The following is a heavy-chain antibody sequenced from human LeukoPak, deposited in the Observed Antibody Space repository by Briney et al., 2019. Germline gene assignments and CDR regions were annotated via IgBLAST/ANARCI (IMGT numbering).Heavy chain of an antibody. CDR2: IYYSGST. CDR1: GGSISSYY. D-gene: IGHD1-26*01. CDR3: ASASGSYSRAYYFDY. V-gene: IGHV4-59*01. Sequence: PSETLSLTCTVSGGSISSYYWSWIRQPPGKGLEWIGCIYYSGSTNYNPSLKSRVTISVDTSKNQFSLKLSSVTAADTAVYYCASASGSYSRAYYFDYWGQGTLVTVSS. J-gene: IGHJ4*02.